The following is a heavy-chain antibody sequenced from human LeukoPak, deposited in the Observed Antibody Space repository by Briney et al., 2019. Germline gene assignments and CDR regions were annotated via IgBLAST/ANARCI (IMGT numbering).Heavy chain of an antibody. D-gene: IGHD3-22*01. V-gene: IGHV3-23*03. CDR1: GFTFSSYA. CDR2: IYSDGST. Sequence: PGGSLRLSCAASGFTFSSYAMNWVRQAPGEGLEWVSVIYSDGSTYYADSVKGRFTISRDNSKNTLYLQMNSLRAEDTAVYYCAKDLTYYYDSSGYPSYYFDYWGQGTLVTVSS. J-gene: IGHJ4*02. CDR3: AKDLTYYYDSSGYPSYYFDY.